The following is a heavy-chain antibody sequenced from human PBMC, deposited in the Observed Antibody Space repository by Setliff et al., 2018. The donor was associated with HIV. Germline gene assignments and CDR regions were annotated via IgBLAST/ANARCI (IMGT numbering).Heavy chain of an antibody. Sequence: PGGSLRLSCAASGLTVSSTYMSWVRQAPGKGLEWVSTIYSDGSTYHADSVKGRFTLSRDNSENALYLQMNSLRPEDTAVYYCARLRLYNSALDYWGQGTLVTVSS. CDR2: IYSDGST. CDR3: ARLRLYNSALDY. J-gene: IGHJ4*02. D-gene: IGHD6-25*01. V-gene: IGHV3-66*02. CDR1: GLTVSSTY.